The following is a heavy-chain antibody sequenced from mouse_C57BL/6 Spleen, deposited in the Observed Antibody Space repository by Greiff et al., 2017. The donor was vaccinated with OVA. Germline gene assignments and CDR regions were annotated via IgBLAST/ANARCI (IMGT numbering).Heavy chain of an antibody. V-gene: IGHV5-9-1*02. Sequence: EVKLVESGEGLVKPGGSLKLSCAASGFTFSSYAMSWVRQTPEKRLEWVAYISSGGDYIYYADTVKGRFTISRDNARNTLYLQMSSLKSEDTAMYYCTRDGDYDYDEGCYFDYWGQGTTLTVSS. CDR1: GFTFSSYA. CDR2: ISSGGDYI. J-gene: IGHJ2*01. D-gene: IGHD2-4*01. CDR3: TRDGDYDYDEGCYFDY.